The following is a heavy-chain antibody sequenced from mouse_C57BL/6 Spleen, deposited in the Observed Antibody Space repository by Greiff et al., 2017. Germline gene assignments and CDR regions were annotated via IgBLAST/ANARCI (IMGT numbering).Heavy chain of an antibody. CDR3: ARHRDLYYGNWYFDV. CDR1: GFTFSSYT. J-gene: IGHJ1*03. CDR2: ISGGGGNT. D-gene: IGHD2-1*01. Sequence: DVKLVESGGGLVKPGGSLKLSCAASGFTFSSYTMSWVRQTPEKRLEWVATISGGGGNTYYPDSVKGRFTISRDNAKNTLYLQMSSLRSEDTAFYYCARHRDLYYGNWYFDVWGTGTTVTVAS. V-gene: IGHV5-9*01.